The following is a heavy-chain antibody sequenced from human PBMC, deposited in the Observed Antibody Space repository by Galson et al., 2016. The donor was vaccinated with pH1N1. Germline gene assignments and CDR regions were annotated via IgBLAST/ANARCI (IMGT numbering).Heavy chain of an antibody. Sequence: SLRLSCAASGFTFSSYWMSWVRQAPGKGLEWVANIKQDGSEKHYVDSVEGRFTISRDNAKSSLYLQMNSLRAEDTAVYYCARAGSSWDTYYYYYGMDVWGQGTTVTVSS. J-gene: IGHJ6*02. V-gene: IGHV3-7*03. D-gene: IGHD6-13*01. CDR2: IKQDGSEK. CDR1: GFTFSSYW. CDR3: ARAGSSWDTYYYYYGMDV.